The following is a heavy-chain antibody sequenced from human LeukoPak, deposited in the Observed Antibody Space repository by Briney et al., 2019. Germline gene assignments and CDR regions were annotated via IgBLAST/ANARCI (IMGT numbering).Heavy chain of an antibody. V-gene: IGHV1-69*13. CDR2: IIPIFGTA. Sequence: GASVKVSCKASGGTFSGYAISWVRQAPGQGLEWMGGIIPIFGTANYAQKFQGSVTITADESTSTAYMELSSLRSEDTAVYYCARDEAAAPNWFDPWGQGTLVTVSS. CDR1: GGTFSGYA. CDR3: ARDEAAAPNWFDP. J-gene: IGHJ5*02. D-gene: IGHD6-13*01.